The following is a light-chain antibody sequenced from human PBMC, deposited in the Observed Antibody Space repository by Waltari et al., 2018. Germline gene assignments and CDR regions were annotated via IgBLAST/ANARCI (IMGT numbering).Light chain of an antibody. CDR1: SSDVGSYNY. CDR3: SSYMDTTTLEL. J-gene: IGLJ2*01. Sequence: QSALTQPASVSGSPGQSITISCTGTSSDVGSYNYVSWYQQHPGKAPKLIIYDVTNPPSGGASRIAGSKSGHTASRTISGLQAEDEADYYCSSYMDTTTLELFGGGTSLTVL. V-gene: IGLV2-14*03. CDR2: DVT.